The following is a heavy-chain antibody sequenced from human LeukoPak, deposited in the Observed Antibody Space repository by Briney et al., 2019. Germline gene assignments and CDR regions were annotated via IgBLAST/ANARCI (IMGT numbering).Heavy chain of an antibody. J-gene: IGHJ4*02. Sequence: KPSETLSLTCTVSGGSISSYYWSWIPQPAGKGREWLGRIYTSGSTNYHPSLKSRVTMSVDTSKSQFSLKLSSVTAADTAVYYCARDENYLHDYWGQGALVTVSS. V-gene: IGHV4-4*07. CDR1: GGSISSYY. D-gene: IGHD1-7*01. CDR3: ARDENYLHDY. CDR2: IYTSGST.